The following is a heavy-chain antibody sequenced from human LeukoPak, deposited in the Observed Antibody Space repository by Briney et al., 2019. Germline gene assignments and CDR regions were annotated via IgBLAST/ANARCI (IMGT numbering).Heavy chain of an antibody. CDR2: IYYSGST. D-gene: IGHD1-26*01. V-gene: IGHV4-59*01. CDR3: ARSFLGDWYFDL. Sequence: PSETLSLTCTVSGGSISSYYWSWIRQPRGMGLEWIGCIYYSGSTNYNPSLKSRVTISVDTSKDQFSLRLTSVTAADTAVYYCARSFLGDWYFDLWGRGTLVTVSS. CDR1: GGSISSYY. J-gene: IGHJ2*01.